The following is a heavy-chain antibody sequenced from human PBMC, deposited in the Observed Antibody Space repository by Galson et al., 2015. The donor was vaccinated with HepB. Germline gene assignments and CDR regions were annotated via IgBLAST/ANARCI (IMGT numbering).Heavy chain of an antibody. Sequence: SLRLSCAASGFTFSSYAMHWVRQAPGKGLEWVAVISYDGSNKYYADSVKGRFTISRDNSKNTLYLQMNSLRAEDTAVYYCARDRQLERRYYYYGMDVWGQGTTVTVSS. V-gene: IGHV3-30*04. J-gene: IGHJ6*02. D-gene: IGHD1-1*01. CDR2: ISYDGSNK. CDR3: ARDRQLERRYYYYGMDV. CDR1: GFTFSSYA.